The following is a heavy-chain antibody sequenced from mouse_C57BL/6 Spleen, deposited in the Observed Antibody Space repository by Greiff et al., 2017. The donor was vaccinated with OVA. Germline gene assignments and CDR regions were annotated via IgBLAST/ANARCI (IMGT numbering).Heavy chain of an antibody. J-gene: IGHJ1*03. CDR3: ARRVYYGSSYGYFDV. CDR1: GFTFSSYA. Sequence: EVKLAESGGGLVKPGGSLKLSCAASGFTFSSYAMSWVRQTPEKRLEWVATISDGGSYTYYPDNVKGRFTISRDNAKNNLYLQMSHLKSEDTAMYYCARRVYYGSSYGYFDVWGTGTTVTVSS. CDR2: ISDGGSYT. V-gene: IGHV5-4*03. D-gene: IGHD1-1*01.